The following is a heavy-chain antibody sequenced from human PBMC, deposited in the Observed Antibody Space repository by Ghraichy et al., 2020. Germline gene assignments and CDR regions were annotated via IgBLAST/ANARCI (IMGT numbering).Heavy chain of an antibody. V-gene: IGHV1-46*01. J-gene: IGHJ6*02. CDR3: ARGSNLGSSGYYYEDV. D-gene: IGHD3-22*01. Sequence: ASVKVSCKASGYTFTSYYMHWVRQAPGQGLEWMGIINPSGGSTSYAQKFQGRVTMTRDTSTSTVYMELSSLRSEDTAVYYCARGSNLGSSGYYYEDVWGQGTTVTVSS. CDR1: GYTFTSYY. CDR2: INPSGGST.